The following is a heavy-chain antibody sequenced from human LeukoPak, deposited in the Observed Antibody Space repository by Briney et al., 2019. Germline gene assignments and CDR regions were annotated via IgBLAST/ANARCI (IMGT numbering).Heavy chain of an antibody. J-gene: IGHJ4*02. CDR3: ARGQKAGCSSTSCYYNY. Sequence: GASVKVSCKASGYTFIDFDINWVRQAAGQGLEWMGWMNPNSGNTGYAQKFQGRVTITRNTSISTAYMELSSLRSEDTAVYYCARGQKAGCSSTSCYYNYWGQGTLVTVSS. CDR2: MNPNSGNT. V-gene: IGHV1-8*03. CDR1: GYTFIDFD. D-gene: IGHD2-2*01.